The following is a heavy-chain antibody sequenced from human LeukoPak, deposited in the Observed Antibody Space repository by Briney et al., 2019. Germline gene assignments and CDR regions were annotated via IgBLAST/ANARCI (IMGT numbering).Heavy chain of an antibody. D-gene: IGHD7-27*01. CDR3: ASRKLGNDY. V-gene: IGHV4-59*02. CDR2: IYYTGT. Sequence: SETLSLTCTVSGGSVTDYYWSWIRQSPGKGLEWIGYIYYTGTSYNPSLKSRVTISADTSKNQFSLKLISVTAADTAVYYCASRKLGNDYWGQGTLVTVSS. CDR1: GGSVTDYY. J-gene: IGHJ4*02.